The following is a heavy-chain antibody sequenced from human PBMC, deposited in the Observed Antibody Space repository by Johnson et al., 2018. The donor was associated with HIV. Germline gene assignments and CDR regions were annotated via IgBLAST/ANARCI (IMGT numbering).Heavy chain of an antibody. CDR2: ISWNSGSI. V-gene: IGHV3-9*01. CDR1: GFTFSTYT. CDR3: AKESAFDI. Sequence: EVQLVESGGGLVQPGGSLRLSCAASGFTFSTYTMHWVRQAPGKGLEWVSGISWNSGSIGYADSVKGRFTISRDNAKNSLYLQMNSLRAEDTAVYYCAKESAFDIWGQGTMVTVSS. J-gene: IGHJ3*02.